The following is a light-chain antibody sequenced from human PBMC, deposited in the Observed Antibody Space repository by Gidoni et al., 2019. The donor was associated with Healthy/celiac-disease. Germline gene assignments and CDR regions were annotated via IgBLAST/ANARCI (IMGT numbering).Light chain of an antibody. CDR3: QQYNNWPQT. Sequence: DIVMTQSPATLSVSPGERATLSCRASQSVSSNLAWYQQKPGQAPRLLIYGASPRATGIPARFSGSGSGTEFTLTISSLQSEDFAVYYCQQYNNWPQTFGQGTKVEIK. CDR2: GAS. J-gene: IGKJ1*01. CDR1: QSVSSN. V-gene: IGKV3-15*01.